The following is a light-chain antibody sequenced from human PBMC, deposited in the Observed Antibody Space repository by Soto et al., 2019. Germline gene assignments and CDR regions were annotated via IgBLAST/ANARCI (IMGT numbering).Light chain of an antibody. V-gene: IGKV3-15*01. J-gene: IGKJ2*01. CDR3: QKYNSWPRMYT. Sequence: EIVMTQSPATLSVSPGERATLSCRASQSVSSNFAWYQQKPGQAPRLLIYGASTTATGIPARFSGSGSVTELTLTISSLQSEDFEIYYCQKYNSWPRMYTFGQGPKLEIK. CDR1: QSVSSN. CDR2: GAS.